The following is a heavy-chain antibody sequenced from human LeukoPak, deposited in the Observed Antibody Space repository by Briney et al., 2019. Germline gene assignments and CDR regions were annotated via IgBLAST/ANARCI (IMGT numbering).Heavy chain of an antibody. CDR3: ARDNSVGDIAWWFDP. CDR1: GYTFTSYY. Sequence: ASVKVSCKASGYTFTSYYMHWVRQAPGQGLEWMGIINPSGGRTSYAQKFQGRVTMTRDMSTTTDYMELSSLRSEDTAVYYCARDNSVGDIAWWFDPWGQGTLVTVSS. CDR2: INPSGGRT. D-gene: IGHD3-16*02. J-gene: IGHJ5*02. V-gene: IGHV1-46*01.